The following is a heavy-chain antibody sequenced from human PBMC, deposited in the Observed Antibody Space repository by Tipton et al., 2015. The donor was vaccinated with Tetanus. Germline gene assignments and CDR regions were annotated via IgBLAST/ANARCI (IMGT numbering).Heavy chain of an antibody. Sequence: TLSLTCTVSGGSISSSSYYWGWIRQPPGKGLEWIGSIYYSGSTYYNPSLKSRLTISVDTSKNQFSLKLSSVTAADTAVYYCARLRYSYGSQADPWGQGTLVTVSS. J-gene: IGHJ5*02. CDR2: IYYSGST. CDR3: ARLRYSYGSQADP. V-gene: IGHV4-39*01. CDR1: GGSISSSSYY. D-gene: IGHD5-18*01.